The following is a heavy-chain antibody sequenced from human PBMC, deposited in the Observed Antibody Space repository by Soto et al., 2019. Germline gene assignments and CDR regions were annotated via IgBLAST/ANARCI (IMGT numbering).Heavy chain of an antibody. CDR3: VNWNDEDVD. V-gene: IGHV3-23*01. D-gene: IGHD1-1*01. J-gene: IGHJ4*01. CDR1: GFTFRKYA. Sequence: EVVLLGSGGGLAQPGGSLRLSCVAAGFTFRKYAMNWVRESRGKGLEWVASISGTAVSTDYADSVKGRFTISRDNSKNTVSPQMDNLRVEDTATYYCVNWNDEDVDWGQGTLVAVSS. CDR2: ISGTAVST.